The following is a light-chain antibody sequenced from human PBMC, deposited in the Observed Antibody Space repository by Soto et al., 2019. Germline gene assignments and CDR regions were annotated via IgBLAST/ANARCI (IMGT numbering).Light chain of an antibody. CDR1: SSNIGSKY. J-gene: IGLJ2*01. Sequence: QSVLTQPPSASGTPGQRVTISCSGSSSNIGSKYVYWYQQLPGTAPKLLIYRNNQRPSGVPDRFSGSKSGTSASLAISGLRSEDEADYYCAAWDANVGGPAFGRGTKLTVL. V-gene: IGLV1-47*01. CDR2: RNN. CDR3: AAWDANVGGPA.